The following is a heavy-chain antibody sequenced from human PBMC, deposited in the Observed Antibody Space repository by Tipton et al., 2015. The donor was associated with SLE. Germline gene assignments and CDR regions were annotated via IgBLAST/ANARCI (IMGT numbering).Heavy chain of an antibody. V-gene: IGHV4-59*12. CDR2: IYYSGST. Sequence: TLSLTCTVSGGSISSYYWSWIRQPPGKGLEWIGSIYYSGSTYYNPSLKSRVTISVDTSKNQFSLKLSSVTAADTAVYYCARGAAAHDYWGQGTLVTVSS. CDR3: ARGAAAHDY. J-gene: IGHJ4*02. D-gene: IGHD6-13*01. CDR1: GGSISSYY.